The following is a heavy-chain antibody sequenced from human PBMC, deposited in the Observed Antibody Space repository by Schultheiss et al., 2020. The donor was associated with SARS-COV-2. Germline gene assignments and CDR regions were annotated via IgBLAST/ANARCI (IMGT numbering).Heavy chain of an antibody. V-gene: IGHV4-59*08. CDR3: ARVWQGPRAGMDV. Sequence: SETLSLTCTVSGGSISSYYWSWIRQPPGKGLEWIGYIYYSGSTNYNPSLKSRVTISVDTSKNQFSLKLSSVTAADTAVYYCARVWQGPRAGMDVWGQGTTVTVSS. D-gene: IGHD2-8*01. CDR1: GGSISSYY. J-gene: IGHJ6*02. CDR2: IYYSGST.